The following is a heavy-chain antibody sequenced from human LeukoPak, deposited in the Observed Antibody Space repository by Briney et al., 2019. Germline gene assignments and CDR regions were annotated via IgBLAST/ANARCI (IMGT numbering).Heavy chain of an antibody. CDR1: GYXFTGYY. CDR3: AREKRLWRSGFDY. CDR2: INPNSGGT. J-gene: IGHJ4*02. D-gene: IGHD4/OR15-4a*01. Sequence: ASVKVSCKASGYXFTGYYIHWVRQAPGQGLEWMGWINPNSGGTNYAQKFQGRVTMTRDTSISTAYMELSRLRSDDTAVYYCAREKRLWRSGFDYWGQGTLVTVSS. V-gene: IGHV1-2*02.